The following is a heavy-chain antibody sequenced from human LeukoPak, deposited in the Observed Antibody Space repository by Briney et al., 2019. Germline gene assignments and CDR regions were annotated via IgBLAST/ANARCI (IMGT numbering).Heavy chain of an antibody. CDR2: ISYDGSNK. J-gene: IGHJ4*02. CDR3: AKSSITMIIEIGPFDY. V-gene: IGHV3-30-3*02. D-gene: IGHD3-22*01. Sequence: GGSLRLSCAASGFTFSSYAMHWVRQAPGKGLEWVAVISYDGSNKYYADSVKGRFTISRDNSKNTLYLQMNSLRAEDTAVYYCAKSSITMIIEIGPFDYWGQGTLVTVSS. CDR1: GFTFSSYA.